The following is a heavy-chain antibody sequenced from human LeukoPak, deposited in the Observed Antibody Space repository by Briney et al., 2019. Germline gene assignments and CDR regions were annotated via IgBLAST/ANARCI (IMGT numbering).Heavy chain of an antibody. CDR1: GFTFSSYS. J-gene: IGHJ4*02. CDR3: ARSYYYDSSGYYYVRELDY. D-gene: IGHD3-22*01. V-gene: IGHV3-21*01. Sequence: GGSLRLSCAASGFTFSSYSMNWVRQAPGKGLEWVSSISSSSSYIYYADSVKGRFTISRDNAKNSLYLQMNSLRAEDTAVYYCARSYYYDSSGYYYVRELDYWGQGTLVTVSS. CDR2: ISSSSSYI.